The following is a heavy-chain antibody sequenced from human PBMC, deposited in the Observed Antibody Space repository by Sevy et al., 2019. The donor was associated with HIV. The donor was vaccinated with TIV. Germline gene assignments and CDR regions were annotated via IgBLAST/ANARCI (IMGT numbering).Heavy chain of an antibody. V-gene: IGHV1-58*01. CDR3: AADYYGSGSYSGYFDY. D-gene: IGHD3-10*01. J-gene: IGHJ4*02. Sequence: ASVKVSCKASGFTFTSSAVQWVRQARGQRLEWIGWIVVGSGNTNYAQKFQERVTITRDMSTSTAYMELSSLRSEDTAVYYCAADYYGSGSYSGYFDYWGQGTLVTVSS. CDR1: GFTFTSSA. CDR2: IVVGSGNT.